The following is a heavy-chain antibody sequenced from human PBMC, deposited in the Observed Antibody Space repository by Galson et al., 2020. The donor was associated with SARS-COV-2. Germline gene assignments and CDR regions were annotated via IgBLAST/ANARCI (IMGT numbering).Heavy chain of an antibody. Sequence: SATLSLTCAVYGGSFSGYFWSWIRQPPGKGLEWIGEVNHSGSTNYNPSLKCRVTISVDTSKNQFSLKLSSVTAADTAVYYCARGLDGTGRFNGCDYWGQGTLSPSPQ. J-gene: IGHJ4*02. V-gene: IGHV4-34*01. D-gene: IGHD2-8*02. CDR3: ARGLDGTGRFNGCDY. CDR2: VNHSGST. CDR1: GGSFSGYF.